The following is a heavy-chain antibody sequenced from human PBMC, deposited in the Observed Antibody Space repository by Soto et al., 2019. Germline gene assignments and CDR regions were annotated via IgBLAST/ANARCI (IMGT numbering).Heavy chain of an antibody. D-gene: IGHD3-3*01. CDR2: ISSNGGST. CDR3: VSYDFWSGWYYGVDV. J-gene: IGHJ6*02. Sequence: PGGSLRLSCSAPGFTFSSYAMHWVRQAPGKGLEYVSAISSNGGSTYYADSVKGRFTISRDNSKNTLYLQMSSLRAEDTAVYYCVSYDFWSGWYYGVDVWGQGTTVTVSS. V-gene: IGHV3-64D*06. CDR1: GFTFSSYA.